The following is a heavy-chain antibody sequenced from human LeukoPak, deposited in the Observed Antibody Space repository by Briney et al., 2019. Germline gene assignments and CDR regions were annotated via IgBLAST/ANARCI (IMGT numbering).Heavy chain of an antibody. J-gene: IGHJ1*01. V-gene: IGHV3-23*01. Sequence: PGGSLRLSGQPSGFPFDSYAMTWAGQAPGRGREWVSAISGGDGSTSYAASVKGRFTVSRDNSKNTLYLQMNSLRAEDTAVYYCARDRSGYFQNWGQGTLVTVSS. CDR2: ISGGDGST. D-gene: IGHD3-22*01. CDR1: GFPFDSYA. CDR3: ARDRSGYFQN.